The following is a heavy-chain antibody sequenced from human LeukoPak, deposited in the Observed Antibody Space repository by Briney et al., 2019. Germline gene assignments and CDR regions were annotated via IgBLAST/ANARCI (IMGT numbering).Heavy chain of an antibody. CDR1: GYTFTSYG. CDR2: ISAYNGHT. D-gene: IGHD3-22*01. V-gene: IGHV1-18*01. CDR3: ARDSSGFPRDASDY. J-gene: IGHJ4*02. Sequence: ASVKVSCEASGYTFTSYGINWVRQAPGQGLEWMGWISAYNGHTNYAQKLQGRVTMTTDTSTSTAYMELRSLRSDDTAVYFCARDSSGFPRDASDYWGQGTLVTVSS.